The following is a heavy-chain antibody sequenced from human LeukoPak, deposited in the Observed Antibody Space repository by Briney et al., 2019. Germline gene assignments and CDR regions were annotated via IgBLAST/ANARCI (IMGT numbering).Heavy chain of an antibody. V-gene: IGHV3-23*01. CDR2: ISGSGGST. J-gene: IGHJ4*02. D-gene: IGHD5-24*01. CDR1: GFTFSSYA. CDR3: ANNPEMATDKPEFDY. Sequence: GGSLRLSCAASGFTFSSYAMSWVRQAPGKGLEWVSAISGSGGSTYYADSVKGRFTISRDNSKNTLYLQMNSLRAEDTAVYYCANNPEMATDKPEFDYWGQGTLVTVSS.